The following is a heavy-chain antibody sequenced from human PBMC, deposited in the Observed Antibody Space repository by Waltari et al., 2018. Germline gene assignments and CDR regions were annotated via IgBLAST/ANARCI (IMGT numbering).Heavy chain of an antibody. CDR1: GFTFSSYE. CDR2: INPSGSTI. CDR3: ARALGMADL. J-gene: IGHJ4*02. Sequence: EGLLVESGGDLVQPGGSLGLSCRASGFTFSSYEMNWVRQAPGKGLEWVSYINPSGSTIYYADSVKGRFTISRDNANNSLSLQLNRLRVEDTAVYYCARALGMADLWGQGTLVTVSS. V-gene: IGHV3-48*03. D-gene: IGHD2-8*01.